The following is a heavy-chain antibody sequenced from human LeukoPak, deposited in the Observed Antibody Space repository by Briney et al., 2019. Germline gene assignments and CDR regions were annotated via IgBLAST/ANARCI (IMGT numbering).Heavy chain of an antibody. CDR3: ARGKRITMLLAFDP. Sequence: ASVKVSCKASGYTFTSYDINWVRQASGQGLEWMGWMNPNSGKTGYAQKFRGRVTMTRNLSISTAYMELSSLRSEDTAVYYCARGKRITMLLAFDPWGQGTLVTVSS. CDR2: MNPNSGKT. D-gene: IGHD3-3*01. CDR1: GYTFTSYD. V-gene: IGHV1-8*01. J-gene: IGHJ5*02.